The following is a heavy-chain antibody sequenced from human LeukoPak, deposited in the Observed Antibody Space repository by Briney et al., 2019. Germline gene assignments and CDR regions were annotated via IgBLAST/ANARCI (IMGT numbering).Heavy chain of an antibody. Sequence: SETLSLTCTVSGGSINSGSFYWGWIRQPPGKGLEWIGSISYGGSTYYNPSLKSRVTISVDTSKNQFSLKLSSVTAADTAVYYCARAGLSISGRPGASDIWGQGTMVTVSS. J-gene: IGHJ3*02. V-gene: IGHV4-39*07. D-gene: IGHD6-19*01. CDR1: GGSINSGSFY. CDR3: ARAGLSISGRPGASDI. CDR2: ISYGGST.